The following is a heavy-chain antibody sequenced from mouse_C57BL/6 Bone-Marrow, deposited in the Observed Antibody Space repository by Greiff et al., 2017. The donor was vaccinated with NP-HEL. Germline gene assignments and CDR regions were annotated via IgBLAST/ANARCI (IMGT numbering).Heavy chain of an antibody. J-gene: IGHJ1*03. CDR1: GYTFTDYY. Sequence: VQRVESGPELVKPGASVKISCKASGYTFTDYYINWVKQRPGQGLEWIGWIFPGSGSTYYNEKFKGKATLTVDKSSSTAYMLLSSLTSEDSAVYFCARRRVNTHWYFDVWGTGTTVTVSS. CDR3: ARRRVNTHWYFDV. D-gene: IGHD2-2*01. V-gene: IGHV1-75*01. CDR2: IFPGSGST.